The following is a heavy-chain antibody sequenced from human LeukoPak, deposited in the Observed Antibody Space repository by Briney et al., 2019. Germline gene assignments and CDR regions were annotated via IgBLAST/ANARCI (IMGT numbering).Heavy chain of an antibody. Sequence: GGSLRLSCAASGFTLSSYAMSWVRQAPGNGLEWVSAISGSGGSTYYADSVKGRFTISRDNSKNTLYLQMNSLRAEDTAVYYCAKETPDIVVVPAAIFALWGQGTLVTVSS. CDR3: AKETPDIVVVPAAIFAL. J-gene: IGHJ5*02. D-gene: IGHD2-2*02. CDR2: ISGSGGST. CDR1: GFTLSSYA. V-gene: IGHV3-23*01.